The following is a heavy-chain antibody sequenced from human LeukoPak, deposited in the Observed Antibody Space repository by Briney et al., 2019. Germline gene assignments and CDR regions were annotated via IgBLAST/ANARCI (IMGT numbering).Heavy chain of an antibody. Sequence: ASVKVSCKASGYTFTSYYMHWVRQAPGQGLEWMGIINPGSGSTTYAQKFQGRVTMARDMSTSTLYMELSSLRSEDTAVYYCARASAYGDYSFDYWGQGTLVTVSS. D-gene: IGHD4-17*01. CDR3: ARASAYGDYSFDY. V-gene: IGHV1-46*01. J-gene: IGHJ4*02. CDR2: INPGSGST. CDR1: GYTFTSYY.